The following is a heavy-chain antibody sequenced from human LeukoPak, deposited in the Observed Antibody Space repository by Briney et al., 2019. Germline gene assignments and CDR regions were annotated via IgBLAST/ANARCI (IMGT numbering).Heavy chain of an antibody. Sequence: GASLQISFTGSGYPFTNYWIAWVRHMPGKGLEWMGAIYPGDSDTRYTPSFQGQVTISADKSSSTAYLQWSSLKASDTAMYYCARHKPAATDYWGQGTLITVSS. J-gene: IGHJ4*02. V-gene: IGHV5-51*01. CDR1: GYPFTNYW. CDR2: IYPGDSDT. CDR3: ARHKPAATDY. D-gene: IGHD6-13*01.